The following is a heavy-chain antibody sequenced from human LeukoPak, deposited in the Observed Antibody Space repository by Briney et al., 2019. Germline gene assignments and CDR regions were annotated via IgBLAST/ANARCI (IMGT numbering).Heavy chain of an antibody. CDR1: GFTFSSYA. Sequence: GGSLRLSCAASGFTFSSYAMHWVRQAPGKGLEWVAVISYDGSNKYYADSVKGRFTISRDNSKNTLYLQMNSLRAEDTAVYYCARDESGFGEVPNYWGQGTLVTVSS. D-gene: IGHD3-10*01. J-gene: IGHJ4*02. V-gene: IGHV3-30-3*01. CDR2: ISYDGSNK. CDR3: ARDESGFGEVPNY.